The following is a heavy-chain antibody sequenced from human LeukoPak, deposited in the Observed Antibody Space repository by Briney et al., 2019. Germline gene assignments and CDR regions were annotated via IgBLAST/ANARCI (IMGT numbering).Heavy chain of an antibody. V-gene: IGHV4-31*03. D-gene: IGHD3-10*01. CDR3: ARVVTMVRGSEDDY. J-gene: IGHJ4*02. CDR1: GGSISSGGYY. CDR2: IYCSGST. Sequence: SETLSLTCTVSGGSISSGGYYWSWIRQHPGKGLEWIGYIYCSGSTYYNPSLKSRVTISVDTSKNQFSLKLSSVTAADTAVYYCARVVTMVRGSEDDYWGQGTLVTVSS.